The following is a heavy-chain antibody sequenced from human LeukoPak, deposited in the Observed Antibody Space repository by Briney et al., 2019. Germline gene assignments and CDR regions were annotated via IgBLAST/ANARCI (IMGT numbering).Heavy chain of an antibody. CDR3: ARLAVTDYYYYMDV. J-gene: IGHJ6*03. CDR2: INHSGST. D-gene: IGHD4-11*01. V-gene: IGHV4-34*01. Sequence: PSETLSLTCAVHGGSFSGYYWSWIRQPPGKGLEWIGEINHSGSTNYNPSLKSRVTISVDTSKNQFSLKLSSVTAADTAVYYCARLAVTDYYYYMDVWGKGTTVTVSS. CDR1: GGSFSGYY.